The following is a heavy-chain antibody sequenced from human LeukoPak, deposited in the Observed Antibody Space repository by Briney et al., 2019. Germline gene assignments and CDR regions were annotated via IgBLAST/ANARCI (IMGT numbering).Heavy chain of an antibody. Sequence: GESLKISCKGSGYSFTSYWIGWVRQMPGKGLEWMGIIYPGDSDTRYSPSFQGQVTISADKSISTAYLQWSSLKASDTAMYYCARSAAYVWGSYRKTYYYYMDVWGKGTTVTVSS. CDR2: IYPGDSDT. V-gene: IGHV5-51*01. D-gene: IGHD3-16*02. J-gene: IGHJ6*03. CDR1: GYSFTSYW. CDR3: ARSAAYVWGSYRKTYYYYMDV.